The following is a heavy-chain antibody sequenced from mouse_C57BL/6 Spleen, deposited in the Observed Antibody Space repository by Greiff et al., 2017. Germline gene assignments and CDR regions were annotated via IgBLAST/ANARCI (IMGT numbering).Heavy chain of an antibody. Sequence: EVQGVESGGGLVKPGGSLKLSCAASGFTFSDYGMPWVRQAPEKGLEWVAYISSGSSTIYYADTVKGRFTISRDNAKNNLLLQMTSLWAEDTAMYYWARPTTVVADYAMDYWGQGTAVTVTS. V-gene: IGHV5-17*01. CDR2: ISSGSSTI. CDR3: ARPTTVVADYAMDY. J-gene: IGHJ4*01. D-gene: IGHD1-1*01. CDR1: GFTFSDYG.